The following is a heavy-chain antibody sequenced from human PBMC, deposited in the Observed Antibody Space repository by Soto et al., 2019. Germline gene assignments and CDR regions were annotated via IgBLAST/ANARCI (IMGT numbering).Heavy chain of an antibody. D-gene: IGHD3-10*01. CDR2: INAGGGDT. J-gene: IGHJ4*02. V-gene: IGHV1-3*01. CDR3: ARGRVVRGVTTSVTHDF. CDR1: GYTFTTYA. Sequence: ASVKVSCKTSGYTFTTYAMRWVRQAPGQRLEWMGWINAGGGDTKYSQRFQGRVTISRDTSASTVYMELSSLTPEDTAVYYCARGRVVRGVTTSVTHDFWGQGTLVTVSS.